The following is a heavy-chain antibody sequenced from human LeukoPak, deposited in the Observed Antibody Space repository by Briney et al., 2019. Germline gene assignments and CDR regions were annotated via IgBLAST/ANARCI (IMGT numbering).Heavy chain of an antibody. CDR1: GGSISSYY. CDR3: ARVDTSILPYFDY. D-gene: IGHD5-18*01. V-gene: IGHV4-59*01. CDR2: IYCSGST. Sequence: SETLSLTCTVPGGSISSYYWRWIRQTPGKGLEWFGYIYCSGSTNYIPSLKSRVTISVDTSKNQFSLKLSCVTAADAAVDYCARVDTSILPYFDYWGQGTLVTVSS. J-gene: IGHJ4*02.